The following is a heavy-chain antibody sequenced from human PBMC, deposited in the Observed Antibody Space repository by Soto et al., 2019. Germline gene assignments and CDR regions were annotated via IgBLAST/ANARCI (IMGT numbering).Heavy chain of an antibody. J-gene: IGHJ6*03. CDR1: GFTVDDYA. CDR3: AKDRVVKGFYYYYSMDV. Sequence: EVQLVESGGGLVQPGRSLRLSCAASGFTVDDYAMHWVRQAPGKGLEWVSGISWNSGSIGYADSVKGRFTISRDNAKNLLHVQMTSVSADDTALYYCAKDRVVKGFYYYYSMDVWGKGTTVTVSS. V-gene: IGHV3-9*01. CDR2: ISWNSGSI. D-gene: IGHD2-15*01.